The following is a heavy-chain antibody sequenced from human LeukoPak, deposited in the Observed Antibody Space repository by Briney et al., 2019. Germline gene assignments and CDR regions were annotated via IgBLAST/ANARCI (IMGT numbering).Heavy chain of an antibody. CDR1: GGSISSRIYY. D-gene: IGHD4-17*01. CDR3: ARHEYRDYSSTFDI. CDR2: IYYSGST. J-gene: IGHJ3*02. Sequence: NPSETLSLTCTVSGGSISSRIYYWGWIRQPPGKGLEWIRSIYYSGSTSYNPSLKSRVTISVDTSKKQFSLKLSSVTAADTAVYYCARHEYRDYSSTFDIWGQGTMVTVSS. V-gene: IGHV4-39*01.